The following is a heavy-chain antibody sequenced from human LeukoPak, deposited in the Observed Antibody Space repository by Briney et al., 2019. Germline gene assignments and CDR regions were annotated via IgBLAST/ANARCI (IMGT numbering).Heavy chain of an antibody. CDR3: ARQKEYCSGVSCFPPDY. CDR1: GGSISSSSYY. V-gene: IGHV4-39*01. Sequence: SETLSLTCTVSGGSISSSSYYWGWIRQPPGKGLEWIGTIYYSGSTYYNPSLKSRVTISVDTSKNQFSLNLRSVTAADTAVYYCARQKEYCSGVSCFPPDYWGQGSLVTVSS. D-gene: IGHD2-15*01. J-gene: IGHJ4*02. CDR2: IYYSGST.